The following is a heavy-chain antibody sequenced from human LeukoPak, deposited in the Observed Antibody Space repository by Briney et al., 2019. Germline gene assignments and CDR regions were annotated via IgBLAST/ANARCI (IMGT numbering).Heavy chain of an antibody. Sequence: SAKVSCKASGGTFSSYAISWVRQAPGQGLEWMGRIIPILGIANYAQKFQGRVTITADKSTSTAYMELSSLRSEDTAVYYCARGPVTVAGHDYWGQGTLVTVSS. J-gene: IGHJ4*02. D-gene: IGHD6-19*01. CDR3: ARGPVTVAGHDY. CDR2: IIPILGIA. CDR1: GGTFSSYA. V-gene: IGHV1-69*04.